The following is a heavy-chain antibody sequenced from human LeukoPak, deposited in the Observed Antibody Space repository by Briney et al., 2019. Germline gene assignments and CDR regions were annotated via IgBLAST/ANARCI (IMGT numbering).Heavy chain of an antibody. CDR2: ICTSGST. J-gene: IGHJ4*02. Sequence: SETLSLTCTVSGGSISSYYWNWIRQPAGKGLEWIGRICTSGSTSYNSSLKSRVTMSVDTSKNQFSLKLSSVTAADTAVYYCARDVGGYNYGYSLDYWGQGTLVSVSS. CDR3: ARDVGGYNYGYSLDY. D-gene: IGHD5-18*01. V-gene: IGHV4-4*07. CDR1: GGSISSYY.